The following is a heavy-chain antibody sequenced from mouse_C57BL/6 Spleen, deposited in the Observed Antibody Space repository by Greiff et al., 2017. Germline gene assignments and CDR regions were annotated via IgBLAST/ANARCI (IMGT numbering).Heavy chain of an antibody. Sequence: QVQLQQSGAELMKPGASVKLSCKATGYTFTGYWIEWVKQRPGHGLEWIGEILPGSGSPTSNEKFKGKATFTADTSSNTAYMKLSSLTTKDSAIDYGARAWGNSWCAYWGQGTTVTVSA. CDR1: GYTFTGYW. CDR3: ARAWGNSWCAY. V-gene: IGHV1-9*01. CDR2: ILPGSGSP. J-gene: IGHJ3*01.